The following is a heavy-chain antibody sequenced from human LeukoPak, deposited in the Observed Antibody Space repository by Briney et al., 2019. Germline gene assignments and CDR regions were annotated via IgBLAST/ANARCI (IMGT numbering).Heavy chain of an antibody. V-gene: IGHV4-4*07. D-gene: IGHD3-10*01. Sequence: SETLSLTCTASGGSISSYYRSWIRQPPGKGLEWIGRIYTSGSTKYNPSLKSRLTMSVDTSKNQFSLKLSSVTAADTAVYYCAREPMVRGVLSYYYYGMAVWGQGTTVTVSS. CDR1: GGSISSYY. CDR3: AREPMVRGVLSYYYYGMAV. J-gene: IGHJ6*02. CDR2: IYTSGST.